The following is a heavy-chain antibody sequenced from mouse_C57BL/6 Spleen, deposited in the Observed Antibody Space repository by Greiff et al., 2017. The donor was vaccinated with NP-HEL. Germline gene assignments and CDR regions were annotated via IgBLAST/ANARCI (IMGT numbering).Heavy chain of an antibody. V-gene: IGHV1-72*01. Sequence: QVQLQQPGAELVQPGASVKLSCTASGYTFTSYWLYWVKQRPGRGLAWIGRIDPNSGGTKYNEKFKSKATLTVDKPSSTAYMQLSSLTSEDSAVYDCARSGGLLPLDYWGQGTTLTVSS. CDR1: GYTFTSYW. D-gene: IGHD2-3*01. CDR3: ARSGGLLPLDY. J-gene: IGHJ2*01. CDR2: IDPNSGGT.